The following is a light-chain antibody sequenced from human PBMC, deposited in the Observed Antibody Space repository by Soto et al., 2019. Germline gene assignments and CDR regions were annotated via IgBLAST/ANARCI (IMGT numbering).Light chain of an antibody. J-gene: IGKJ5*01. CDR1: QSVGSD. CDR2: DVS. CDR3: QQRNIWPPVT. V-gene: IGKV3-11*01. Sequence: EIVLTQSPATLSLSPGQGASLSCRASQSVGSDLAWFQQKSGQAPRLLIYDVSNRAPGIPARFSGSGSGTDFTLTISSLEPEDFAVYYCQQRNIWPPVTFGQGTRLEIK.